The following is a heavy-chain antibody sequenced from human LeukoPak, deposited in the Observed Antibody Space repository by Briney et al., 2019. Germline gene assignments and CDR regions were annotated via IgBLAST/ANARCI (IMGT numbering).Heavy chain of an antibody. D-gene: IGHD2-2*01. Sequence: GGSLRLSCAASGFTFSDFYMSWIRQAPGKGLEWVSYISSGGDTIYYADSVKGRFTISRDNPTNSLYLQMDSLRAEDTAVYYCARGGYCSSASCYSAENYFDFWGQGTLVTVSS. V-gene: IGHV3-11*04. J-gene: IGHJ4*02. CDR3: ARGGYCSSASCYSAENYFDF. CDR2: ISSGGDTI. CDR1: GFTFSDFY.